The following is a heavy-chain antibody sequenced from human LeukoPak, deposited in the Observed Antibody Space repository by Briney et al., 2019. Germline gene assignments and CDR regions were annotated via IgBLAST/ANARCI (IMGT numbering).Heavy chain of an antibody. J-gene: IGHJ4*02. CDR1: GGPISSYY. CDR3: GREIRPQQLVPRFDS. CDR2: IFTSGST. Sequence: SETLSLTCTVSGGPISSYYWSWIRQPAGKGLEWIGRIFTSGSTNYNPSLKSRVTMSVDTPKNLFSLTLNSTTAADTAWFHCGREIRPQQLVPRFDSWGQGTLVTVSS. V-gene: IGHV4-4*07. D-gene: IGHD6-13*01.